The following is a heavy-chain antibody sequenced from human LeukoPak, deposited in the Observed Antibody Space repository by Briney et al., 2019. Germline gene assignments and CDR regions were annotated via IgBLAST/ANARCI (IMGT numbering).Heavy chain of an antibody. CDR2: ISAYNGNT. J-gene: IGHJ4*02. D-gene: IGHD3-10*01. CDR1: GYTFTSYG. V-gene: IGHV1-18*01. Sequence: GASVKVSCKASGYTFTSYGISWVRQAPGQGLEWMGWISAYNGNTNYAQKLQGGVTMTTDTSTSTAYMELRSLRPDDTAVYYCAKDWDHYGSGSYYNTADYWGQGTLVTVSS. CDR3: AKDWDHYGSGSYYNTADY.